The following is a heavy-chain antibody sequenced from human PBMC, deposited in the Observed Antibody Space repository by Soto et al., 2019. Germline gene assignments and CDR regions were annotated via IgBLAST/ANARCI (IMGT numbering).Heavy chain of an antibody. D-gene: IGHD3-16*01. CDR2: IYWDDDD. J-gene: IGHJ4*02. CDR3: AHSRAYSTFDY. V-gene: IGHV2-5*02. Sequence: QITLKESGPTLVKPTQTLTLTCTFSGFSLSTNGVGVGWIRQPPGKALEWLALIYWDDDDRYSPSLKNRLTXTXXTSKNQVVLTVTNMDPVDTATYYCAHSRAYSTFDYWGQGTLVTVSS. CDR1: GFSLSTNGVG.